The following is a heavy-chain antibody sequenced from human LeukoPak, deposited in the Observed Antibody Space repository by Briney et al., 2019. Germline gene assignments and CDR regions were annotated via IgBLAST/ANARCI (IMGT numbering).Heavy chain of an antibody. J-gene: IGHJ4*02. CDR2: INHSGST. CDR3: ARTGETAMDSRGLFDY. Sequence: PSETLSLTCAVYGGSLSGYYWSWIRRPPGKGPEWIGEINHSGSTNYNPSLKSRVSISADTSKNQFSLKLSSVTAADTAVYYCARTGETAMDSRGLFDYWGQGTLVTVSS. CDR1: GGSLSGYY. D-gene: IGHD5-18*01. V-gene: IGHV4-34*01.